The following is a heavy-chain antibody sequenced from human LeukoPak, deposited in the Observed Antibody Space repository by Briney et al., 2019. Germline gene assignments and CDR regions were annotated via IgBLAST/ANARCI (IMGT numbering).Heavy chain of an antibody. D-gene: IGHD3-9*01. Sequence: ASVKVSCKASGYTFTTYAMHWVRQAPGQRLEWMGWINAGNGNTIYSQKFQGRVTITRDTSASTAYMELSSLRSEDTAVYYCARGYGYFDWYFDCWGQGTLVTVSP. CDR3: ARGYGYFDWYFDC. CDR1: GYTFTTYA. V-gene: IGHV1-3*01. CDR2: INAGNGNT. J-gene: IGHJ4*02.